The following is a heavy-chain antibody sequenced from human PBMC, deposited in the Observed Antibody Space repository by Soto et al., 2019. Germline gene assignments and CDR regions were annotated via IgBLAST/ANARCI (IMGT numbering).Heavy chain of an antibody. J-gene: IGHJ6*02. D-gene: IGHD2-2*01. CDR1: GFTFSDYY. CDR3: ARDHFDIVVVPAAIRYYYYYYGMDV. Sequence: GGSLRLSCAASGFTFSDYYMSWTRQAPGKGLEWVSYISSSGSTIYYADSVKGRFTISRDNAKNSLYLQMNSLRAEDTAVYYCARDHFDIVVVPAAIRYYYYYYGMDVWGQGTTVTVSS. CDR2: ISSSGSTI. V-gene: IGHV3-11*01.